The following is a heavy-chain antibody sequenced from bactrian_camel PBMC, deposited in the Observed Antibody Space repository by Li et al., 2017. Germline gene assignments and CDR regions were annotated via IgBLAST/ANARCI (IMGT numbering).Heavy chain of an antibody. CDR1: GFTFSNDW. CDR2: ISSTGVNT. CDR3: NTRDVSYRCNY. Sequence: QLVESGGGLVQPGGSVRLACAASGFTFSNDWMFWVRQAPGKGLEWVSTISSTGVNTVYADSVKGRFTISRDNAKNTAYLQMNSLKPEDTAVYSCNTRDVSYRCNYRGQGTQVTVS. J-gene: IGHJ4*01. D-gene: IGHD5*01. V-gene: IGHV3S25*01.